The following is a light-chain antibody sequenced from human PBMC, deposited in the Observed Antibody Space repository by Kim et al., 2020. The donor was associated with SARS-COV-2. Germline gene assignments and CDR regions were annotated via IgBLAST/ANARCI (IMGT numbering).Light chain of an antibody. V-gene: IGLV1-40*01. CDR1: SSNIGAGYD. CDR2: GNS. J-gene: IGLJ1*01. Sequence: RVTISCTGSSSNIGAGYDVHWYQQLPGTAPKLLIYGNSNRPSGVPDRFSGSKSGTSASLAITGLQAEYEADYYCQSYDSSLSANYVFGTGTKVTVL. CDR3: QSYDSSLSANYV.